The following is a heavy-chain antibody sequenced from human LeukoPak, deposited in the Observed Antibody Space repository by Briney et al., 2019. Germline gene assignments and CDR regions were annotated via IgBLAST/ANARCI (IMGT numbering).Heavy chain of an antibody. Sequence: ASVKVSCKASGYTFTNYGISWVRQAPGQGLEWMGWISAYNGDTFYARNLQGRLTVTTDTPTSTVYMELRSLRSDDTAVYYCATFHPESNNGDALYVWGPGTTVTVSS. J-gene: IGHJ3*01. CDR2: ISAYNGDT. D-gene: IGHD2-8*01. V-gene: IGHV1-18*01. CDR3: ATFHPESNNGDALYV. CDR1: GYTFTNYG.